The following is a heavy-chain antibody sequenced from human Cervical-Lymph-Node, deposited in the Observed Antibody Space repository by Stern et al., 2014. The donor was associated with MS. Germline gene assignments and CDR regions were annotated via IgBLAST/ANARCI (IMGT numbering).Heavy chain of an antibody. J-gene: IGHJ6*01. CDR3: AKSGTWDPYGMDV. Sequence: VQLVESGAEMKKPGASVKVSCKASGHTFTGYYLHWVRQAPGQGLEWMGRTTPKSGGTKYAQTFQGRVTMTLDTSANTAYLDLRSLKSDDTAIYYYAKSGTWDPYGMDVWGQGTTVTVSS. V-gene: IGHV1-2*06. D-gene: IGHD1-26*01. CDR2: TTPKSGGT. CDR1: GHTFTGYY.